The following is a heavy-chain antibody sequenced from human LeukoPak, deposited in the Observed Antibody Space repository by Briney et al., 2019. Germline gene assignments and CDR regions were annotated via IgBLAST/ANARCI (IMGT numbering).Heavy chain of an antibody. Sequence: GGSLRLSCAASGFTFSSYAMHWVRQAPAKGLEWVSSISPSSSYIYYADSVKGRFTISRDNAKKSLYLQMNSLRAEDTALYYCARGRGCSTMACYPDYWGQGTLVTVSS. J-gene: IGHJ4*02. CDR1: GFTFSSYA. CDR2: ISPSSSYI. D-gene: IGHD3-10*01. V-gene: IGHV3-21*01. CDR3: ARGRGCSTMACYPDY.